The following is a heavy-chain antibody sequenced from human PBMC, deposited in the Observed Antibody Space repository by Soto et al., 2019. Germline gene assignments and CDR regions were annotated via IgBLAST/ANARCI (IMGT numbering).Heavy chain of an antibody. CDR1: GGSFSGYY. Sequence: PSETLSLTCAVYGGSFSGYYWSWIRQPPGKGLEWIGEINHSGSTNYNPSLKSRVTISVDTSKNQFSLKLSSVTAADTAVYYCARCYIWGSYRYKKYFDYWGQGTLVTVSS. CDR3: ARCYIWGSYRYKKYFDY. V-gene: IGHV4-34*01. D-gene: IGHD3-16*02. J-gene: IGHJ4*02. CDR2: INHSGST.